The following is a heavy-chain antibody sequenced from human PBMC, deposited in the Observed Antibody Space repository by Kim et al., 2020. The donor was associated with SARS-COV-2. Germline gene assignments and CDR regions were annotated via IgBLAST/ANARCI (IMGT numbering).Heavy chain of an antibody. CDR3: TRTAGTGSAFDY. V-gene: IGHV3-74*01. D-gene: IGHD7-27*01. CDR2: ST. J-gene: IGHJ4*02. Sequence: STTSADSVKGRFTIARDNAKNTLYLQMNSLRAEDTAVYFCTRTAGTGSAFDYWGQGTLVTVSS.